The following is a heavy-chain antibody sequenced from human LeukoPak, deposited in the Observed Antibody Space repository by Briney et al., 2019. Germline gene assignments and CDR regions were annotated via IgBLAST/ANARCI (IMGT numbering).Heavy chain of an antibody. J-gene: IGHJ4*02. Sequence: PGGSLRLSCAASGFTFSDYAMNWVRQAPGKGLEWLSYISTSSSIYYADSVKGRFTISRDNARNSLYLQMNSLRAEDTAVYYCVSGDGSGNWGQGTPVTVSS. V-gene: IGHV3-69-1*01. CDR2: ISTSSSI. CDR1: GFTFSDYA. CDR3: VSGDGSGN. D-gene: IGHD3-10*01.